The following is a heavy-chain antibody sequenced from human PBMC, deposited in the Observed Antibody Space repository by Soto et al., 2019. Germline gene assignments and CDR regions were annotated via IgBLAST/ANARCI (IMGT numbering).Heavy chain of an antibody. Sequence: EVQLVESGGGLVQPGGSLRLSCAASGFTFSSYSMNWVRQAPGKGLEWVSYISSSSSTIYYADSVKGRFTISRDNAKNTLSLQMKSLRAEDTAVYYCARANYYGSPGDFDYWGQGTLVTVSS. D-gene: IGHD3-10*01. CDR1: GFTFSSYS. J-gene: IGHJ4*02. CDR3: ARANYYGSPGDFDY. V-gene: IGHV3-48*01. CDR2: ISSSSSTI.